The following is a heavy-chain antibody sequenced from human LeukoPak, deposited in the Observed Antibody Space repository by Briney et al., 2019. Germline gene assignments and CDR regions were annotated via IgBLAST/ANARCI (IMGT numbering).Heavy chain of an antibody. Sequence: GGSLRLSCAASGFTFSKYAMTWVRQAPGKGLEWVSAISSSTLKIYYADSVKGRFTISRDNSKNTLYLQMNSLRAEDTAVYYCARDLEYPVGYYFDYWGQGTLVTVSS. J-gene: IGHJ4*02. V-gene: IGHV3-23*01. CDR3: ARDLEYPVGYYFDY. CDR1: GFTFSKYA. CDR2: ISSSTLKI. D-gene: IGHD6-6*01.